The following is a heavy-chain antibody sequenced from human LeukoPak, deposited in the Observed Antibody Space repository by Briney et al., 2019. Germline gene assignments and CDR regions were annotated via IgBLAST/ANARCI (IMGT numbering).Heavy chain of an antibody. D-gene: IGHD5-18*01. J-gene: IGHJ4*02. Sequence: GGSLRLSCAASGFTFSSYWMHWVRQAPGKGLEWVSAISGSGGSTYYADSVKGRFTISRDNSKNTLYLQMNSLRAEDTAVYYCTKGTIWLPFDYWGQGTLVTVSS. CDR2: ISGSGGST. CDR3: TKGTIWLPFDY. V-gene: IGHV3-23*01. CDR1: GFTFSSYW.